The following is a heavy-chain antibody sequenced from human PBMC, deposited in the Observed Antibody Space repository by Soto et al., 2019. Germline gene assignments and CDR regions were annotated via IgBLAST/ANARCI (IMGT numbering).Heavy chain of an antibody. CDR1: GYTFTSYG. CDR3: ARQRYIWNYANAFDI. J-gene: IGHJ3*02. Sequence: ASVKVSCKASGYTFTSYGISWVRQAPGQGLEWMGWISAYNGNTNYAQKLQGRVTMTTDTSTSTAYMELRSLRSDDTAVYYCARQRYIWNYANAFDIWGQGTMVTVSS. V-gene: IGHV1-18*01. CDR2: ISAYNGNT. D-gene: IGHD1-7*01.